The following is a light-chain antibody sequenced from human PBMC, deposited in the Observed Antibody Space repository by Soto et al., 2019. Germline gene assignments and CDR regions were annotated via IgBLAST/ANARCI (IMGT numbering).Light chain of an antibody. CDR1: QSVSSY. J-gene: IGKJ2*01. V-gene: IGKV3-11*01. CDR2: DAS. Sequence: EIVLTQSPGTLSLSPGERATLSCRASQSVSSYLAWYQQKPGQAPRLLIYDASNRATGIPARFSASGSGTDFTLTISSLEPEDFAVYYCQQHSNWPYTFGQGTKVDIK. CDR3: QQHSNWPYT.